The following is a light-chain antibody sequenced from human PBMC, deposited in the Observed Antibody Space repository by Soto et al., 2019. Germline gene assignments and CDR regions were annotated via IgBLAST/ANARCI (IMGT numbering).Light chain of an antibody. J-gene: IGLJ2*01. CDR2: EVS. V-gene: IGLV2-14*01. CDR3: SSYTSSSTLVV. Sequence: QSALTQPASVSRSPGQSITISCTGTSSDVGGYNYVSWYQQHPGKAPKLMIYEVSNRPSGVSNRFSGSKSGNTASLTISGLQAEDEADYYGSSYTSSSTLVVFGGGTKLTVL. CDR1: SSDVGGYNY.